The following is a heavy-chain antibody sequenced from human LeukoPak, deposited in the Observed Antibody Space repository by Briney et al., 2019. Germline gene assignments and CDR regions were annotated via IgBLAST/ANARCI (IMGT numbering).Heavy chain of an antibody. Sequence: GSLRLSCTVSGGSISSSSYYWGWIRQPPGKGLEWIGSIYYSGSTYYNPSLKSRVTISVDTSKNQFSLKLSSVTAADTAVYYCASILVARGLLDYWGQGTLVTVSS. D-gene: IGHD2-21*01. CDR3: ASILVARGLLDY. V-gene: IGHV4-39*01. J-gene: IGHJ4*02. CDR1: GGSISSSSYY. CDR2: IYYSGST.